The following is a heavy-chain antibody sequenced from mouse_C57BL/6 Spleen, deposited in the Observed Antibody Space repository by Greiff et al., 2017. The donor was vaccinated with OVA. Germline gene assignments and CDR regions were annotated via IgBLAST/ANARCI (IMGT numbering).Heavy chain of an antibody. CDR1: GYTFTDYY. CDR2: INPNNGGT. J-gene: IGHJ2*01. V-gene: IGHV1-26*01. CDR3: ARWAYYSNYVGY. Sequence: VQLQQSGPELVKPGASVKISCKASGYTFTDYYMNWVKQSHGKSLEWIGDINPNNGGTSYNQKFKGKATLTVDKSSSTAYMELRSLTSEDSAVYYCARWAYYSNYVGYWGQGTTLTVSS. D-gene: IGHD2-5*01.